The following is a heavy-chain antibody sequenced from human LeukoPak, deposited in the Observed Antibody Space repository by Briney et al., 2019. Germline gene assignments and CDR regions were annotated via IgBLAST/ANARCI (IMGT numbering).Heavy chain of an antibody. CDR1: GYTFTDYY. V-gene: IGHV1-2*04. D-gene: IGHD3-10*01. J-gene: IGHJ6*02. CDR3: ARFERGYGMDV. Sequence: ASVKVSCKTSGYTFTDYYIHRVRQAPGQGLEWVGRINPNSGVTHYAQKFQGWVTMTRDTSISTAYMELSRLRSDDTAVYYCARFERGYGMDVWGQGTTVTVSS. CDR2: INPNSGVT.